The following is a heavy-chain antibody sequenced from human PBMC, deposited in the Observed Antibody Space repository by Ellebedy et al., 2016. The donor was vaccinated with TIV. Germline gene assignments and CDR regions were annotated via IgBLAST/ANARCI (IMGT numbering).Heavy chain of an antibody. CDR2: INQDGGER. V-gene: IGHV3-7*03. D-gene: IGHD4-17*01. CDR1: GFSFSGYW. J-gene: IGHJ6*02. Sequence: GESLKISCVASGFSFSGYWMTWVRQAPGKGLEWVANINQDGGERYYVDSVKGRFTISRDNANNSLYLQVNTLRVEETAVYYCVRDGAYGDYSPGYYGLNVWGQGTTVTVSS. CDR3: VRDGAYGDYSPGYYGLNV.